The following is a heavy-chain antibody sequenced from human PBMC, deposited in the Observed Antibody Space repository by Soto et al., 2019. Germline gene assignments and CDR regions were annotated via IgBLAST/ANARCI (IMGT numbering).Heavy chain of an antibody. CDR1: GYTFTSYG. V-gene: IGHV1-18*01. CDR2: ISAYNGNT. CDR3: VRRMLGLRDGYNSDY. Sequence: ASVKVSCKASGYTFTSYGISWVRQAPGQGLEWMGWISAYNGNTNYAQKLQGRVTMTTDTSTSTAYMELRSLRSDDTAVYYCVRRMLGLRDGYNSDYWGQGTLVTVSS. D-gene: IGHD5-12*01. J-gene: IGHJ4*02.